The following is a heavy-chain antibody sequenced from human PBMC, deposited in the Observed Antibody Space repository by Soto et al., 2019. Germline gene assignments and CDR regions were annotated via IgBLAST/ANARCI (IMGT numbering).Heavy chain of an antibody. D-gene: IGHD2-15*01. CDR2: VSGSGGGT. CDR1: GFTFTNYA. J-gene: IGHJ4*02. V-gene: IGHV3-23*01. CDR3: AKAVVVVAAAGWSFDY. Sequence: EVQLLESGGGLVQPGGSLRLSCAASGFTFTNYAMTGVRQAPGKGLEWVSGVSGSGGGTYYADSVKGRFTMSRDNSKNTLYLQMHSLRAEDTAIYYCAKAVVVVAAAGWSFDYWGQGILVTVSS.